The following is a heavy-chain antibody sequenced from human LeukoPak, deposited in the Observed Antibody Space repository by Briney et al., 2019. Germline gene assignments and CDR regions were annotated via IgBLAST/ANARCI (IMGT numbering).Heavy chain of an antibody. D-gene: IGHD2-2*01. V-gene: IGHV3-23*01. CDR3: AEVPHSVVYCGGTRCYRNLDY. CDR2: IISGSNT. CDR1: GFTFSSYA. Sequence: GGSLRLSCVASGFTFSSYAMSWVRQAPGKGLEWVSTIISGSNTYYAASSKGDFTISRNHSKNKLSLQLISLKAEDTALYYCAEVPHSVVYCGGTRCYRNLDYCGQGTLLTLS. J-gene: IGHJ4*02.